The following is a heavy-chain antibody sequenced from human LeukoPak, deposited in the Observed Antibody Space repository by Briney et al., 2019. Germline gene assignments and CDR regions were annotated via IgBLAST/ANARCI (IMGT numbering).Heavy chain of an antibody. CDR1: GFAFSSQD. CDR2: ISDSGDRT. J-gene: IGHJ4*02. D-gene: IGHD6-19*01. CDR3: AQDARRSSGWYFFDH. Sequence: PGGSLRLSCAASGFAFSSQDMGWVRQAPGKGLEWVSAISDSGDRTYYVDSVKGRFTISRDNSKNTLYLQTNSLRADDTAVYYCAQDARRSSGWYFFDHWGQGTLVTVSS. V-gene: IGHV3-23*01.